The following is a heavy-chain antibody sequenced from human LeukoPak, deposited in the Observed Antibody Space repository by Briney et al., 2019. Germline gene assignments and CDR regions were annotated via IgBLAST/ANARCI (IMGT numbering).Heavy chain of an antibody. CDR3: AKDGIYYYGSGSYYGDY. CDR1: GFTFSSYG. CDR2: IRYDGSNK. V-gene: IGHV3-30*02. J-gene: IGHJ4*02. D-gene: IGHD3-10*01. Sequence: GGSLRLSCAASGFTFSSYGMHWVRQAPGKGREWVAFIRYDGSNKYYADSVKGRFTISRDNSKNTLYLQMNSLRAEDTAVYYCAKDGIYYYGSGSYYGDYWGQGTLVTVSS.